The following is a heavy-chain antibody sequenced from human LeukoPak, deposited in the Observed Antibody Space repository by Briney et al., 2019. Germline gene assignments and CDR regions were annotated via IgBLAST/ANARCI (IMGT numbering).Heavy chain of an antibody. Sequence: GGSLRLSCVASGFDFSSYAMTWVRQAPGRGLEWVSTIGTYAARTYYADSVKGRFTISRDNAKNSLYLQMNSLRAEDTAVYYCARDVAARSGHYYYYYYMDVWGKGTTVTVSS. CDR1: GFDFSSYA. D-gene: IGHD6-6*01. V-gene: IGHV3-21*01. CDR2: IGTYAART. CDR3: ARDVAARSGHYYYYYYMDV. J-gene: IGHJ6*03.